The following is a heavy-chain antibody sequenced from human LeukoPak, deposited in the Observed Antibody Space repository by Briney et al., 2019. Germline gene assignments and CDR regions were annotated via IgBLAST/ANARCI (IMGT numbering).Heavy chain of an antibody. Sequence: PGGSLRLSCAVSGFTFSSYGMHWVRQAPGKGLEWVAVISYDGSNRYYADSVKGRFTISRDTSKNTLYLQMNSLRAEDTAVYYCAKAVRVHYYDSSVEGVFDYWGQGTLVTVSS. CDR2: ISYDGSNR. D-gene: IGHD3-22*01. V-gene: IGHV3-30*18. CDR3: AKAVRVHYYDSSVEGVFDY. CDR1: GFTFSSYG. J-gene: IGHJ4*02.